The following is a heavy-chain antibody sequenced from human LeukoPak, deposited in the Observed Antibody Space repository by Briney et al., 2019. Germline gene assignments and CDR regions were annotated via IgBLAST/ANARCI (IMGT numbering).Heavy chain of an antibody. CDR3: AKDTGPDCSSTSCYLDY. D-gene: IGHD2-2*01. J-gene: IGHJ4*02. Sequence: PGGSLRLSCAASGFTFDDYAMHWVRQAPGKGLEWVSGISWNSGSIGYADSVKGRFTIPRDNAKNSLYLQMNSLRAEDTALYYCAKDTGPDCSSTSCYLDYWGQGTLVTVSP. CDR1: GFTFDDYA. CDR2: ISWNSGSI. V-gene: IGHV3-9*01.